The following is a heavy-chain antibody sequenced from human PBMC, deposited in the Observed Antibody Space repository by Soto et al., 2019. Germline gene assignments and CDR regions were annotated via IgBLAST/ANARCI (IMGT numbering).Heavy chain of an antibody. CDR3: ARDQYSYGLYYFDY. Sequence: GSLRLSCAASGFTFSSYWMSWVRQAPGKGLEWVANIKQDGSEKYYVDSVKGRFTISRDNAKNSLYLQMNSLRAEDTAVYYCARDQYSYGLYYFDYWGQGTLVTVSS. CDR2: IKQDGSEK. CDR1: GFTFSSYW. J-gene: IGHJ4*02. D-gene: IGHD5-18*01. V-gene: IGHV3-7*05.